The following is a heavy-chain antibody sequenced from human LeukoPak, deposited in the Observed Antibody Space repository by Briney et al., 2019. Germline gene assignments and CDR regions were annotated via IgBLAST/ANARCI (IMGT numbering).Heavy chain of an antibody. D-gene: IGHD5-18*01. V-gene: IGHV2-5*08. CDR2: IYWDDDK. J-gene: IGHJ4*02. CDR3: ALPRNLAMAYFDY. Sequence: TLSLTCTVSGGSISSYYWSWIRQPPGKALEWLALIYWDDDKRYSPSLKSRLTITKDTSKNQVVLTMTNMDPVDTATYYCALPRNLAMAYFDYWGQGTLVTVSS. CDR1: GGSISSYYW.